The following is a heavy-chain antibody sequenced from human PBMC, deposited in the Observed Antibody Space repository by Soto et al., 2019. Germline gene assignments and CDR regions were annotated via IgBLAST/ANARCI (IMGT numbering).Heavy chain of an antibody. J-gene: IGHJ4*02. Sequence: PGGSLRLSCAASGLIFSSYSMNWVRQAPGKGLEWVSYISSGSSAIYYADSVKGRVSISRDNAKNSLYLQMNCLRDEDTAAYYCARDLYTSMVSYDYWGQGTLVTVSS. V-gene: IGHV3-48*02. CDR3: ARDLYTSMVSYDY. D-gene: IGHD3-10*01. CDR1: GLIFSSYS. CDR2: ISSGSSAI.